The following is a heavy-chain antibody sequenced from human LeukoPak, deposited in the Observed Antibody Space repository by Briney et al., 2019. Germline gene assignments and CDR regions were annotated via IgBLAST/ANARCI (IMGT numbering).Heavy chain of an antibody. CDR3: ARDSTMIVVGLIDY. J-gene: IGHJ4*02. D-gene: IGHD3-22*01. CDR1: GFTFSSYW. V-gene: IGHV3-74*01. Sequence: GRSLRLSCAASGFTFSSYWMYWVRQAPGKGLVWVSRINSDGSSTNYADSVKGRFTISRDNAKNTLYLQMNSLRAEDTAVYYCARDSTMIVVGLIDYWGQGTLVTVSS. CDR2: INSDGSST.